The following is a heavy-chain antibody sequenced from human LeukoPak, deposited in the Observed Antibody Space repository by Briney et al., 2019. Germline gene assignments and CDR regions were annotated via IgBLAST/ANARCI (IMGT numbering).Heavy chain of an antibody. CDR2: IYIGGST. CDR1: GFTVSSNY. V-gene: IGHV3-53*01. D-gene: IGHD2-2*02. J-gene: IGHJ4*02. Sequence: GGSLRLSCAASGFTVSSNYMSWVRQAPGKGLEWVSVIYIGGSTYYADSVKGRFTISRDISKNTLYLQMNSLRAEGTAMYYCARLGFVVPAVIFDYWGQGTLVTVSS. CDR3: ARLGFVVPAVIFDY.